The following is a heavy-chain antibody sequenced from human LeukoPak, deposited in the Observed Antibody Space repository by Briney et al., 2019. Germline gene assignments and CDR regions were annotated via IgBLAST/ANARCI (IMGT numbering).Heavy chain of an antibody. D-gene: IGHD1-7*01. CDR1: GFTFSSYG. V-gene: IGHV3-30*18. CDR3: AKDRVRELSVGYYYGVDV. CDR2: ISYDGSNK. Sequence: GRSLRLSCAASGFTFSSYGMHWVRQAPGKGLEWVAVISYDGSNKYYADSVKGRFTISRDNSKNTLYLQMNSLRAEDTAVYYCAKDRVRELSVGYYYGVDVWGQGTTVTVSS. J-gene: IGHJ6*02.